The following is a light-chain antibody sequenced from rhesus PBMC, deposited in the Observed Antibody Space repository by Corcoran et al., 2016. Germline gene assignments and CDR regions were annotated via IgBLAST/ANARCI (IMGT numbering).Light chain of an antibody. CDR2: KAS. CDR1: QGIASW. Sequence: DIQMTQSPSSLSASVGDTVIITCQASQGIASWLAWYQQRPGKAPKLLIYKASNLQSGVPSRFSGSESGTDFILIIRNLQPEDFAIDYCLKYDSSPCTFGPGTKLDIK. J-gene: IGKJ3*01. CDR3: LKYDSSPCT. V-gene: IGKV1-22*01.